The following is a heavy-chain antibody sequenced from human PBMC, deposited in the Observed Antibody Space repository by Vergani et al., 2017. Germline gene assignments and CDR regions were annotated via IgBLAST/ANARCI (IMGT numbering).Heavy chain of an antibody. V-gene: IGHV1-18*01. CDR3: ARAPPYDSSGYYTFDY. D-gene: IGHD3-22*01. CDR1: VYTFTSYG. J-gene: IGHJ4*02. Sequence: QVQLVQSGAEVKKPGASVKVSCKASVYTFTSYGISWVRQAPGQGLEWMGWISAYNGNTNYAQKLQGRVTMTTDTSTSTAYMELRSLGSDDTAVYYCARAPPYDSSGYYTFDYWGQGTLVTVSS. CDR2: ISAYNGNT.